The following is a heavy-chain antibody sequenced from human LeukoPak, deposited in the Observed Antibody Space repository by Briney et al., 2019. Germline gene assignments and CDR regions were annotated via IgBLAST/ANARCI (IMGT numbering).Heavy chain of an antibody. V-gene: IGHV3-9*01. CDR1: GFTFDDYA. D-gene: IGHD3-22*01. CDR2: ISWNSGSI. CDR3: ARPYYYDPRAFDI. Sequence: PGGSLRLSCAASGFTFDDYAMHWVRQAPGKGLEWVSGISWNSGSIGYADSVKCRFTISRDNAKNSLYLQMNSLRAEDTALYYCARPYYYDPRAFDIWGQGTMVTVSS. J-gene: IGHJ3*02.